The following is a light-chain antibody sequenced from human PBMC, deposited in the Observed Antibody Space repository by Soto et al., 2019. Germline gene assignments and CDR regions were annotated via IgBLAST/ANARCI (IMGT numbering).Light chain of an antibody. CDR1: QSISSS. CDR2: AAS. CDR3: QQSYSTPYT. J-gene: IGKJ2*01. V-gene: IGKV1-39*01. Sequence: DIQMTQSPSSLPASVGDRVTITCRASQSISSSLNWYQQKPGKAPKLLIYAASSLQSGVPSRFSGSGSGTDFTLTISSLQPEDFATYHCQQSYSTPYTFGQGTKLEIK.